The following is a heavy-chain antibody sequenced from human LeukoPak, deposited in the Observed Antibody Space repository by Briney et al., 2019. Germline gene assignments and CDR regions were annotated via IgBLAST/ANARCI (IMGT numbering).Heavy chain of an antibody. CDR1: GFTFSNYG. CDR3: AKGSPLY. CDR2: IRYDGSSE. V-gene: IGHV3-30*02. J-gene: IGHJ4*02. Sequence: ETGGSLRLSCAASGFTFSNYGMHWVRQAPGKGLEWVAFIRYDGSSEYYADSVKGRFTISRDNSKNTLYLQMNSLRAEDAAVYYCAKGSPLYWGQGTLFTVSS.